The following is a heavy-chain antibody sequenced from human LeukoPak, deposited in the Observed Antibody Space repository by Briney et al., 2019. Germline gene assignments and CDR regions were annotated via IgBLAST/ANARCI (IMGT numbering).Heavy chain of an antibody. Sequence: SETPSLTCTVSGGSISSSGHYWGWLRPPPGKGLEWIGSLHYSGSAHHNPSLKSRITISADTSKNQFSLKLSSVAAADTAVYYCARHRDGYNRPFDYWGQGTLVTVSS. CDR3: ARHRDGYNRPFDY. V-gene: IGHV4-39*01. CDR1: GGSISSSGHY. CDR2: LHYSGSA. J-gene: IGHJ4*02. D-gene: IGHD5-24*01.